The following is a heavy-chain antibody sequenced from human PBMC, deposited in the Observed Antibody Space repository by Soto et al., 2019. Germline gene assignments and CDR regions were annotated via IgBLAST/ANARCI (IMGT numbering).Heavy chain of an antibody. D-gene: IGHD1-26*01. V-gene: IGHV3-30-3*01. CDR3: ARDLSGTYSVDY. J-gene: IGHJ4*02. Sequence: QVQLVESGGGVVQPGTSLRLSCAASGFTFSSHSMHWVRQAPGKGLEWVAIVFYDGAYKYYADPVKGRFTVSRDNFENTLYLQMNSLRAEDTAVYYCARDLSGTYSVDYWGQGTLVTVSS. CDR2: VFYDGAYK. CDR1: GFTFSSHS.